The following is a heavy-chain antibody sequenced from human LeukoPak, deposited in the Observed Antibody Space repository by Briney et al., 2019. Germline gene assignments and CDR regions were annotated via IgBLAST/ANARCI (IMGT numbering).Heavy chain of an antibody. CDR3: VSLGWYLERDVYNRILTDAVDI. CDR1: GFTFSSDG. CDR2: ISYDGSSK. Sequence: PGRSLRLSCAASGFTFSSDGMHWVRQTPGKGLEWVAVISYDGSSKYYADSVKGRFTISRDNSKNTLYLQMTSLRGEDTAVYYCVSLGWYLERDVYNRILTDAVDIWGQGTMVTVSS. J-gene: IGHJ3*02. D-gene: IGHD5-24*01. V-gene: IGHV3-30*03.